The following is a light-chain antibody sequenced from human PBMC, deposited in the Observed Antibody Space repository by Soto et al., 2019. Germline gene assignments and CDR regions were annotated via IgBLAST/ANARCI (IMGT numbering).Light chain of an antibody. Sequence: DIRMTQSRSTLSASVGDRVTSACRASQSISYWLAWYQQKPGKVPNLLIYKASSLESGVPSRFSGSGSGTEFTLTISSLQPDDFATYYCQQYNNYWTFGQGTKVEIK. J-gene: IGKJ1*01. CDR2: KAS. CDR1: QSISYW. CDR3: QQYNNYWT. V-gene: IGKV1-5*03.